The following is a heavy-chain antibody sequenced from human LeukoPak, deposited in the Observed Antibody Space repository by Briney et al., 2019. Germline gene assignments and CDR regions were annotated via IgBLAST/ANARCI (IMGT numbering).Heavy chain of an antibody. CDR3: ARVYDSKEGWFDP. Sequence: TGGSLRLSXAASGFTVSSNYMSWVRQAPGKGLEWVSVIYSGGSTYYADSVKGRFTISRDNSKNTLYLQMNSLRAEDTAVYYCARVYDSKEGWFDPWGQGTLVTVSS. D-gene: IGHD3-22*01. CDR2: IYSGGST. CDR1: GFTVSSNY. J-gene: IGHJ5*02. V-gene: IGHV3-53*01.